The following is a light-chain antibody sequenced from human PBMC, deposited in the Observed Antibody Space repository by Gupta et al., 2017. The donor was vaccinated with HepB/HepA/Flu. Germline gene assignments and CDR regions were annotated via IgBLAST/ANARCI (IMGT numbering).Light chain of an antibody. CDR1: QSLRKY. CDR2: QPS. V-gene: IGKV1-5*03. J-gene: IGKJ4*01. Sequence: DIQMTQSPATLSASVGDTVTITCRASQSLRKYLVWYQQKPGQAPKMLIYQPSTVQSGVSSRFSGSGSETEFSLTISSLQPEDSATYHCQHENWSPLTFGRGTKLEIK. CDR3: QHENWSPLT.